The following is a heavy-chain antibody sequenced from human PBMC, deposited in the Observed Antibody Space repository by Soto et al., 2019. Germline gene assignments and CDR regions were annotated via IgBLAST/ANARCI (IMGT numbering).Heavy chain of an antibody. V-gene: IGHV3-30*03. CDR2: ISSDGHHQ. D-gene: IGHD3-22*01. CDR1: GFTFNDYA. Sequence: GGSLRLSCATSGFTFNDYAMYWVRQAPGQGLEWVAMISSDGHHQFYVDNLRGRFTVSRDNSKNTLFLQMNSLRPEDTAVYYCSRGTYYPQSSGLHADYWGPGTVVTVSS. J-gene: IGHJ4*02. CDR3: SRGTYYPQSSGLHADY.